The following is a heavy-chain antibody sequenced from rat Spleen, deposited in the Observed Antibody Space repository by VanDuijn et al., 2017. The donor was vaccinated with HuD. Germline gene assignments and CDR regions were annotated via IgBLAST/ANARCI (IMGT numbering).Heavy chain of an antibody. CDR2: IWRNGNT. D-gene: IGHD1-2*01. J-gene: IGHJ1*01. Sequence: QVQLKESGPGLVQPSQTLSLTCTVSGFSLSNYGVIWVRQPPGKGLEWMGIIWRNGNTDYNSALKSRLSINRDTSKSQVFLKMNSLQTDGTAIYFCTRSASELLYANYIDWYFDFWGPGTMVTVSS. CDR1: GFSLSNYG. V-gene: IGHV2-13*01. CDR3: TRSASELLYANYIDWYFDF.